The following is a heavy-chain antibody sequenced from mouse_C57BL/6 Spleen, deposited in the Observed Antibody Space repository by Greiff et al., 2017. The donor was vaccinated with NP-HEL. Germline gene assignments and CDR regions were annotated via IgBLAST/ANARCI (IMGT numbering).Heavy chain of an antibody. CDR2: IDPSDSYT. D-gene: IGHD1-1*01. CDR3: ARKGALLTTVVAFDY. CDR1: GYTFTSYW. J-gene: IGHJ2*01. V-gene: IGHV1-50*01. Sequence: VQLQQSGAELVKPGASVKLSCKASGYTFTSYWMQWVKQRPGQGLEWIGEIDPSDSYTNYNQKFKGKATLTVDTSSSTAYMQLSSLTSEDSAVYYWARKGALLTTVVAFDYWGQGTTHTVSS.